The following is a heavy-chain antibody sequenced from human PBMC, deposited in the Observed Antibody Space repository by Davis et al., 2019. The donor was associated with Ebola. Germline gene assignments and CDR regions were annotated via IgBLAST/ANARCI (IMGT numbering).Heavy chain of an antibody. Sequence: SETLSLTCAVYGGSFSGYYWSWIRQPPGKGLEWIGEINHSGSTNYNPSLKSRVTISVDTSKNQFSLKLSSVTAADTAVYYCARAGAVWFGELLYYYYGMDVWGQGTTVTVSS. J-gene: IGHJ6*02. CDR1: GGSFSGYY. V-gene: IGHV4-34*01. CDR3: ARAGAVWFGELLYYYYGMDV. D-gene: IGHD3-10*01. CDR2: INHSGST.